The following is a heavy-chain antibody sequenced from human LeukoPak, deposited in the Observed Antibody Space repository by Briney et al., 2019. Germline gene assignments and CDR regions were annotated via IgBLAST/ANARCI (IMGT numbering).Heavy chain of an antibody. CDR3: ARGLGTAMVN. D-gene: IGHD5-18*01. Sequence: SETLSLTCAVYGGSFSGYYWSWIRQPPGKGLEWIGEINHSGSTNYNPSLKSRVTISVDTSKNQFSLKLSSVTAADTAVYYCARGLGTAMVNWGQGTLVTVSS. J-gene: IGHJ4*02. CDR2: INHSGST. CDR1: GGSFSGYY. V-gene: IGHV4-34*01.